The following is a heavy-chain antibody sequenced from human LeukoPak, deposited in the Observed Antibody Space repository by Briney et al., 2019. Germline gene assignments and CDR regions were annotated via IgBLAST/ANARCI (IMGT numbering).Heavy chain of an antibody. CDR3: ARHVPYNTWNYFDY. CDR2: IYPGGSDI. CDR1: GYKLTNNW. D-gene: IGHD1-20*01. Sequence: GESLKISCKISGYKLTNNWIGWVRQVPGKGLEWMGIIYPGGSDIKYSPSFQGQVTISVDKSMATACLQWSSLKASDTAMYYCARHVPYNTWNYFDYWGQRTLVTVSS. J-gene: IGHJ4*02. V-gene: IGHV5-51*01.